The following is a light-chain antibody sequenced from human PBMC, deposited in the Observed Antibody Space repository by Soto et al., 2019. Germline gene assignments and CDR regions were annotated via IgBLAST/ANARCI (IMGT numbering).Light chain of an antibody. J-gene: IGLJ2*01. CDR1: NSDVGSHNL. Sequence: QSALTQPASVSGSPGQSITISCTGTNSDVGSHNLVSWYQQRPGKAPKLMIYEVSKRPSGVSNRFSGSKSGNTASLTISGLQAEDEGDYYCCSFAGSSTLDVVFGGGTKLTVL. CDR2: EVS. CDR3: CSFAGSSTLDVV. V-gene: IGLV2-23*02.